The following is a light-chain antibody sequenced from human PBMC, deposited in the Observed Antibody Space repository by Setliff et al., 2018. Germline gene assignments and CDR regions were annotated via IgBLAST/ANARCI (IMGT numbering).Light chain of an antibody. CDR1: SSDVGGYNY. J-gene: IGLJ1*01. CDR3: SSYAGSNNPYV. V-gene: IGLV2-8*01. Sequence: HSALTQPASVSGSPGQSITISCTGTSSDVGGYNYVSWYQQHPGKAPKLMIYEVSKRPSGVPDRFSGSKSGNTASLTVSGLQAEDEADYYCSSYAGSNNPYVFGTGTKVTVL. CDR2: EVS.